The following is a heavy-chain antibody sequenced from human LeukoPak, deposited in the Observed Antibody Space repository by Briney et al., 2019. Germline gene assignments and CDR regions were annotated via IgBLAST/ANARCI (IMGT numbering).Heavy chain of an antibody. J-gene: IGHJ4*02. CDR2: IYTSGST. Sequence: PSETLSLTCTVSGGSISSYYWSWIRQPAGKGQEWIGRIYTSGSTNYNPSLKSRVTISVDKSKNQFSLKLSSVTAADTAVYYCARAPPSSSPTPFDYWGQGTLVTVSS. V-gene: IGHV4-4*07. CDR1: GGSISSYY. CDR3: ARAPPSSSPTPFDY. D-gene: IGHD6-13*01.